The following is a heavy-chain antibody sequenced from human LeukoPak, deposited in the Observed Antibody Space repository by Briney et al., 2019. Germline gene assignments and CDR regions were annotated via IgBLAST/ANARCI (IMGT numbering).Heavy chain of an antibody. D-gene: IGHD2-2*01. CDR2: ISGSGGST. CDR3: AKSLVVVPAATPLPFDY. V-gene: IGHV3-23*01. Sequence: GGSLRLSCAASGFTFSSYAMSWVRQAPGKGLEWVSAISGSGGSTYYADSVKGRFTISRDNSKNTLYLQMNSLGAEDTAVYYCAKSLVVVPAATPLPFDYWGQGTLVTVSS. CDR1: GFTFSSYA. J-gene: IGHJ4*02.